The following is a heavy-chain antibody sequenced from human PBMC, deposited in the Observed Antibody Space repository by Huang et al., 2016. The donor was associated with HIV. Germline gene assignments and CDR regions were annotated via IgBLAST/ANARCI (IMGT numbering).Heavy chain of an antibody. CDR2: VFSRGRV. D-gene: IGHD2-8*01. J-gene: IGHJ4*02. CDR1: GGSVNNNNSY. CDR3: ARQTAPTNGVYNFFLRY. Sequence: LLQESGQGLVKPSETLSLTCDVSGGSVNNNNSYWGWIRQTPGKGLGWIWGVFSRGRVFTNPSLFNRVVLSIDTSNYRFFLTLKTVTAADSAVYYCARQTAPTNGVYNFFLRYWGPGSLVTVSS. V-gene: IGHV4-39*01.